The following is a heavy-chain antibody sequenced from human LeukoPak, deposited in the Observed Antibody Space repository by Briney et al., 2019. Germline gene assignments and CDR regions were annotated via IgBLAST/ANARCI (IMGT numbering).Heavy chain of an antibody. CDR3: ARETPGIAAAGTDY. CDR2: INPNSGGT. CDR1: GYTFTGYY. D-gene: IGHD6-13*01. J-gene: IGHJ4*02. Sequence: GASVKVSCKASGYTFTGYYMHWVRQAPGQGLEWVGWINPNSGGTNYAQKFQGRVTMTRDTSISTAHMELSRLRSDDTAVYYCARETPGIAAAGTDYWGQGTLVTVSS. V-gene: IGHV1-2*02.